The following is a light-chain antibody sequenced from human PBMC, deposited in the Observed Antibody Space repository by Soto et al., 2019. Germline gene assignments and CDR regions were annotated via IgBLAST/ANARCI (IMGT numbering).Light chain of an antibody. CDR2: DAS. J-gene: IGKJ1*01. CDR1: QSVSSY. CDR3: QQRSNWPS. Sequence: PGERATLSCRASQSVSSYLAWYQQKPGQAPRLLIYDASNRATGIPARFSGSGSGTDFTLTISSLEPEDFAVYYCQQRSNWPSFGQGTKVEIK. V-gene: IGKV3-11*01.